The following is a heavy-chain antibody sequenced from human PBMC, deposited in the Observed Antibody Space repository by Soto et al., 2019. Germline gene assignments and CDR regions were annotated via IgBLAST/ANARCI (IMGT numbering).Heavy chain of an antibody. D-gene: IGHD1-1*01. V-gene: IGHV3-30-3*01. J-gene: IGHJ4*02. CDR1: GFTFSSYA. CDR3: ARERYAGYYFDY. CDR2: ISYDGSNK. Sequence: GGSLRLSCAASGFTFSSYAMHWVRQAPGKGLEWVAVISYDGSNKYYADSVKGRFTNPRDNSKNTLYLQMNSLRAEDTAVYYCARERYAGYYFDYWGQGTLVTVSS.